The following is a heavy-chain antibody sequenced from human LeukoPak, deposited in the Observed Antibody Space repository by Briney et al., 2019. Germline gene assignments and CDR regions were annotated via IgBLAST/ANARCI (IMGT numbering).Heavy chain of an antibody. Sequence: SVNVSCKASGGTFFSYAISWVRQAPGQGLEWMGGIFPIFGTANYAQKFQGRVTITTDESTSTAYMELSSLRSEDTAVYYCAGVDCSSTSCPGGGYYYMDVWGKGTTVTVSS. D-gene: IGHD2-2*01. J-gene: IGHJ6*03. CDR3: AGVDCSSTSCPGGGYYYMDV. CDR1: GGTFFSYA. CDR2: IFPIFGTA. V-gene: IGHV1-69*05.